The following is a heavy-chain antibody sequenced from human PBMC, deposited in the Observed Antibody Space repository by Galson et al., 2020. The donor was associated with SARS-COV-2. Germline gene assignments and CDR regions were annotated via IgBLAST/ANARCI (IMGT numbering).Heavy chain of an antibody. Sequence: SETPSLTCTVSGGSISSYYWSWIRQPPGKGLEWIGYIYYSGSTNYNPSLKSRVTISVDTSKNQFSLKLSSVTAADTAVYYCARTFIRSTNLFVLNYYYMDVWGKGTTVTVS. CDR2: IYYSGST. D-gene: IGHD3-3*01. V-gene: IGHV4-59*08. CDR1: GGSISSYY. CDR3: ARTFIRSTNLFVLNYYYMDV. J-gene: IGHJ6*03.